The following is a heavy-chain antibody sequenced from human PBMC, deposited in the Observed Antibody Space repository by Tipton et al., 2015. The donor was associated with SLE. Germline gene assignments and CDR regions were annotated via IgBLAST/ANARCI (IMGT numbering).Heavy chain of an antibody. CDR2: INYSGST. V-gene: IGHV4-59*01. D-gene: IGHD6-19*01. J-gene: IGHJ3*02. CDR1: GGSISSYY. Sequence: LTCTVSGGSISSYYWSWIRQPPGKGLEWIGYINYSGSTNYNPSLKSRVTISVDTSKNQFSLKLSSVTAADTAVYYCAREEGQWDAFDIWGQKTMVTVSS. CDR3: AREEGQWDAFDI.